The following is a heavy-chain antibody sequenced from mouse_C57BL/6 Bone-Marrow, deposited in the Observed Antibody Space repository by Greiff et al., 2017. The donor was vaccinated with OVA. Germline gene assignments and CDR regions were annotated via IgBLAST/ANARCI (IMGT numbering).Heavy chain of an antibody. V-gene: IGHV14-4*01. J-gene: IGHJ2*01. CDR2: IDPENGDT. D-gene: IGHD2-4*01. CDR1: GFNIKDDY. Sequence: DVKLVESGAELVRPGASVKLSCTASGFNIKDDYMHWVKQRPEQGLEWIGWIDPENGDTEYASKFQGKATITADTSSNTAYLQLSSLTSEDTAVYYCTLYYDDDDPDYWGQGTTLTVSS. CDR3: TLYYDDDDPDY.